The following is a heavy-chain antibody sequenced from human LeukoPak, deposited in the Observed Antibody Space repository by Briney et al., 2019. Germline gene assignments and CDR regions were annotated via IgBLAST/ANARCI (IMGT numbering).Heavy chain of an antibody. CDR1: GGSISSYY. V-gene: IGHV4-59*01. CDR3: AGGRPQDYGDFNY. CDR2: TYYSGST. J-gene: IGHJ4*02. D-gene: IGHD4-17*01. Sequence: SETLSLTCTVSGGSISSYYWSWIRQPPGKGLEWIGYTYYSGSTNYNPSLKSRVTISVDTSKNQFSLKLSSVTAADTAVYYCAGGRPQDYGDFNYWGQGTLVTVSS.